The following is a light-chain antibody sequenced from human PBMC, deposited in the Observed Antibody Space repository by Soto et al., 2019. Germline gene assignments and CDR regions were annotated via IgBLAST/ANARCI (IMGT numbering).Light chain of an antibody. CDR3: QQYGDSVCT. CDR2: GAS. J-gene: IGKJ3*01. V-gene: IGKV3-20*01. Sequence: EIVLTQSPGTLSLSPGERATLSCRASQSFRSSYLTWYHQKPGQAPRLLIFGASNRATGTPDGISGSGSGTDYTLTINRVEPEDFGVYCCQQYGDSVCTFGPGTPVEIK. CDR1: QSFRSSY.